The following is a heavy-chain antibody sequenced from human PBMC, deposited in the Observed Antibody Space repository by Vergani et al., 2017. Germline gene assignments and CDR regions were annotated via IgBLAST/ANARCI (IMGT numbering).Heavy chain of an antibody. J-gene: IGHJ6*03. CDR1: GGSFTSYH. CDR2: IDHTGRP. Sequence: QVQLQQWGGGLLKPSETLSLTCVVNGGSFTSYHWTWIRQSPGGGLEWMGNIDHTGRPDYNPSLKSRLTMSVDKSRTQFSLTLNSLTATDTAIYFCARVNTETNGHLYYYYYMDVWGQGTAVTVS. V-gene: IGHV4-34*01. CDR3: ARVNTETNGHLYYYYYMDV. D-gene: IGHD4-11*01.